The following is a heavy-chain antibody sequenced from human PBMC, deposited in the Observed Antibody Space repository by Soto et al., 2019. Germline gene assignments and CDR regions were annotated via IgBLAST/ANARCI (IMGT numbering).Heavy chain of an antibody. CDR2: ISSSSSTI. CDR1: GFTFSSYS. V-gene: IGHV3-48*01. D-gene: IGHD5-12*01. J-gene: IGHJ4*02. CDR3: ARNSGYDHSGMCY. Sequence: GGSLRLSCAASGFTFSSYSMNWVRQAPGKVLEWVSYISSSSSTIYYADSVKGRFTISRDNSKNTLYLQMNSLRAADTAVYYCARNSGYDHSGMCYWGQGTLVTVSS.